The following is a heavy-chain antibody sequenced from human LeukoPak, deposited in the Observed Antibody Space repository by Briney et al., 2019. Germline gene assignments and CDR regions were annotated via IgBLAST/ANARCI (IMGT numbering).Heavy chain of an antibody. J-gene: IGHJ4*02. D-gene: IGHD6-13*01. Sequence: ESGPTLVKPTQTLTLTCTFSGFSLSTSGVGVGWIRQPPGKALEWLALIYWDDDKRYSPSLKSRLTITKDTSKNQVVLTMTNMDPVDTATYYCAHRAVLMLSAAGPFDYWGQGTLVTVSS. CDR2: IYWDDDK. CDR3: AHRAVLMLSAAGPFDY. CDR1: GFSLSTSGVG. V-gene: IGHV2-5*02.